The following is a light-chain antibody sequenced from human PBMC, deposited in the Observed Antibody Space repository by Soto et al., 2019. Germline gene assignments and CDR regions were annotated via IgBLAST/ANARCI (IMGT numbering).Light chain of an antibody. CDR2: EVS. J-gene: IGLJ2*01. V-gene: IGLV2-14*01. CDR1: SSDVGGYNY. Sequence: QSALTQPASVSGSPGQSITISCTGTSSDVGGYNYVSWYQQHPGKAPKLMIYEVSNRPSGVSNRFSGSKSGNTASLTISGLQAEDEDDYYCSSYTSSSPLVVFGGGTKLTVL. CDR3: SSYTSSSPLVV.